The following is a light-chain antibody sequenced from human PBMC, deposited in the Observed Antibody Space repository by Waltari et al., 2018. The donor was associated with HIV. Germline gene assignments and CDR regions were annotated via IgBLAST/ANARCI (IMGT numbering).Light chain of an antibody. CDR2: DNN. J-gene: IGLJ2*01. CDR1: TSNIENNY. Sequence: QPVLTQPPSVSAAPGRSVTITCSGSTSNIENNYVSLYQQIPGTAPKLLIYDNNKRPSGIPERFSGSKSATSATLGITGLQTGDEAEYFCGTWDSSLNTPVFGGGSRLTVL. V-gene: IGLV1-51*01. CDR3: GTWDSSLNTPV.